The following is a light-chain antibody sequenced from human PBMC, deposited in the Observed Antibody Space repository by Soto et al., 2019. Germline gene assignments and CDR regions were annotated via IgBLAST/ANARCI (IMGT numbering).Light chain of an antibody. CDR2: AVS. V-gene: IGLV2-14*01. J-gene: IGLJ1*01. CDR3: HSYTSSSTNV. CDR1: SSDIGGYNF. Sequence: QSALTQPASVSGSPGQSITISCTGTSSDIGGYNFVSWYQHHPGKAPKLMIFAVSNRPSGVSNRFSGSKSGNTASLTISGLQPEDEADYFCHSYTSSSTNVFGSGTKLTVL.